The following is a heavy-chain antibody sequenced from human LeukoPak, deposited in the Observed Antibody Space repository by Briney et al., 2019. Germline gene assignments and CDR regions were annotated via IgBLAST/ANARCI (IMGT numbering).Heavy chain of an antibody. V-gene: IGHV1-18*01. CDR3: ARAVAGYYYYMDV. CDR2: ISAYNGNT. CDR1: GYIFTSYG. Sequence: ASVKVSCKASGYIFTSYGISWVRQAPGQGLEWMGWISAYNGNTNYAPKLQGRVTMTTDTSTSTAYMELRRLRSDDTAVYCCARAVAGYYYYMDVWGKGTTVTVSS. D-gene: IGHD6-19*01. J-gene: IGHJ6*03.